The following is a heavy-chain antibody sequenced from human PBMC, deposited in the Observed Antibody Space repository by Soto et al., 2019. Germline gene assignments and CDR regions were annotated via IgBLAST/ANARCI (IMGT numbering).Heavy chain of an antibody. V-gene: IGHV4-59*01. Sequence: PSETLSLTCTVSGGSISSYYWSWIRQPPGKGLEWIGYIYYSGSTNYNPSLKSRVTISVDTSKNQFSLKLSSVTAADTAVYYCARAREFGEFLFWGQGTLVTVSS. CDR2: IYYSGST. D-gene: IGHD3-10*01. J-gene: IGHJ4*02. CDR1: GGSISSYY. CDR3: ARAREFGEFLF.